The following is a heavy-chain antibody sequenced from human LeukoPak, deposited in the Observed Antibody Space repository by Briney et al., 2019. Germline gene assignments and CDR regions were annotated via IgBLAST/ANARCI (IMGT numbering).Heavy chain of an antibody. J-gene: IGHJ4*02. Sequence: SETLSLTCAVYGGSFSGYYWSWIRQPPRKGLEWIGEINHSGITHYHPSLKIRATISRDTSKNQFSLKLSSVTAADTAVYYCVGYYYGSGSYHNYPNFDYWGQGTLVTVSS. CDR3: VGYYYGSGSYHNYPNFDY. CDR1: GGSFSGYY. CDR2: INHSGIT. D-gene: IGHD3-10*01. V-gene: IGHV4-34*01.